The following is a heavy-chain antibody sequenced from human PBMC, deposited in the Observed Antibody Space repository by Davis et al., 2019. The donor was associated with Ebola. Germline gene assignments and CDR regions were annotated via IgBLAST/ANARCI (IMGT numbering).Heavy chain of an antibody. CDR1: GFTFNDYV. D-gene: IGHD5-24*01. Sequence: GESLKISCAASGFTFNDYVMHWVRQAPGKGLEWVSRISWDGSSTYYADSVKGRFTISRDNAKNTLYLQMNSLRAEDTAVYYCARDIGDGYNFDYMDVWGKGTTVTVSS. J-gene: IGHJ6*03. CDR3: ARDIGDGYNFDYMDV. CDR2: ISWDGSST. V-gene: IGHV3-43D*04.